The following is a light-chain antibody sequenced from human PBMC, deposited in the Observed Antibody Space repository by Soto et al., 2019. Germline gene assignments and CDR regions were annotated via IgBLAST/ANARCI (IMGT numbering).Light chain of an antibody. J-gene: IGKJ5*01. CDR3: QQSYRTPFT. V-gene: IGKV1-9*01. Sequence: QLTQSPSSLSAALGDRVSITFLASQGISSYLAWYQKKPGKAPNLLIYAASTLQSGVPSRFSGSGSGTDFTLTISSLQPEDFATYYCQQSYRTPFTFGQGTRLEI. CDR2: AAS. CDR1: QGISSY.